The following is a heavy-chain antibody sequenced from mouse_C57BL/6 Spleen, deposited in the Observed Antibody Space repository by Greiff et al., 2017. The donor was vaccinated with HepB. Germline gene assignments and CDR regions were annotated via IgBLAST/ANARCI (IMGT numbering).Heavy chain of an antibody. Sequence: QVQLQQPGAELVKPGASVKLSCKASGYTFTSYWMHWVKQRPGQGLEWIGMIHPNSGSTNYTEKFKSKATLTVDKSSSTAYMQLSSLTSEDSAVYYCARSGGYDYEGAWFAYWGQGTLVTVSA. CDR1: GYTFTSYW. V-gene: IGHV1-64*01. D-gene: IGHD2-4*01. CDR3: ARSGGYDYEGAWFAY. CDR2: IHPNSGST. J-gene: IGHJ3*01.